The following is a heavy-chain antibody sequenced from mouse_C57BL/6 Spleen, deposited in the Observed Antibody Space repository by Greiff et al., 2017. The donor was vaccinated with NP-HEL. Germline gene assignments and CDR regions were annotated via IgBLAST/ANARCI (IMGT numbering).Heavy chain of an antibody. J-gene: IGHJ4*01. Sequence: EVQVVASGGGLVKPGGSLKLSCAASGFTFSSYAMSWVRQTPEKRLEWVATISDGGSYTYYPDNVKGRFTISRDNAKNNLYLHMSHLKSEDTARYYCARGDSNYGAMDYWGQGTSVTVSS. D-gene: IGHD2-5*01. CDR3: ARGDSNYGAMDY. CDR1: GFTFSSYA. CDR2: ISDGGSYT. V-gene: IGHV5-4*01.